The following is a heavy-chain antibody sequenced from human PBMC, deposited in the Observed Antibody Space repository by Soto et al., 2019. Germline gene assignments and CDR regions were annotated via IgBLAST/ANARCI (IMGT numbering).Heavy chain of an antibody. J-gene: IGHJ6*02. Sequence: QVQLQESGPGLVKPSQTLSLTCTVSGGSISSGDYYWSWIRQPPGKGLEWIGYINYRGSTYYNPSLKSRVTISVDTSKNQVSLKLSSVTAADTAVYYCAASGPYYYYGMDVWGQGTTVTVSS. CDR3: AASGPYYYYGMDV. V-gene: IGHV4-30-4*01. CDR1: GGSISSGDYY. CDR2: INYRGST. D-gene: IGHD6-6*01.